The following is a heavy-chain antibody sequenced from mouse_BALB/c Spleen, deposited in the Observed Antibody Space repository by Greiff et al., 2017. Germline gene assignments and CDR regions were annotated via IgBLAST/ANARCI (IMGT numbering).Heavy chain of an antibody. V-gene: IGHV2-9*02. J-gene: IGHJ4*01. D-gene: IGHD2-14*01. CDR3: ARDDYRYGYYAMDY. CDR1: GFSLTSYG. Sequence: VQLQQSGPGLVAPSQSLSITCTVSGFSLTSYGVHWVRQPPGKGLEWLGVIWAGGSTNYNSALMSRLSISKDNSKSQVFLKMNSLQTDDTAMYYCARDDYRYGYYAMDYWGQGTSVTVSS. CDR2: IWAGGST.